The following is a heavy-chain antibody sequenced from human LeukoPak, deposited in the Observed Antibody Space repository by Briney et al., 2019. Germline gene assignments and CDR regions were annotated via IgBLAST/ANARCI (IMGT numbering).Heavy chain of an antibody. CDR2: ISGSGGST. J-gene: IGHJ4*02. CDR3: AKGTRGYSYGFVSDY. V-gene: IGHV3-23*01. Sequence: GGSLRLSCAASGFTFSSYAMSWVRQAPGKGLEWVSAISGSGGSTYYADSVKGRFTISRDNSKNTLYLQMNSLRAEDTAVYYCAKGTRGYSYGFVSDYWGQGTLVTVSS. CDR1: GFTFSSYA. D-gene: IGHD5-18*01.